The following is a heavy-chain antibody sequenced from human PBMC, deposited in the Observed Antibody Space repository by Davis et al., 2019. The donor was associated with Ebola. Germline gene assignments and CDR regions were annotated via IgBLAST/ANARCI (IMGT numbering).Heavy chain of an antibody. CDR3: ARALDTGYSSSWYVSYYYYYMDV. CDR2: IYTSGST. CDR1: GGSISSYY. D-gene: IGHD6-13*01. J-gene: IGHJ6*03. Sequence: PSETLSLTCTVSGGSISSYYWSWIRQPAGKGLEWIGRIYTSGSTNYNPSLKSRVTMSVDTSKNQFSLKLSSVTAADTAVYYCARALDTGYSSSWYVSYYYYYMDVWGKGTTVTVSS. V-gene: IGHV4-4*07.